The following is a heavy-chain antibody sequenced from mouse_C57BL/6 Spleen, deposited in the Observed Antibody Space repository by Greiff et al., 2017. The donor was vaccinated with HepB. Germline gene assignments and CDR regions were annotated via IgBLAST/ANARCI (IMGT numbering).Heavy chain of an antibody. CDR3: TRARNYYGSTWYFDV. V-gene: IGHV5-9-1*02. D-gene: IGHD1-1*01. J-gene: IGHJ1*03. Sequence: VKVVESGEGLVKPGGSLKLSCAASGFTFSSYAMSWVRQTPEKRLEWVAYISSGGDYIYYADTVKGRFTISRDNARNTLYLQMSSLKSEDTAMYYCTRARNYYGSTWYFDVWGTGTTVTVSS. CDR1: GFTFSSYA. CDR2: ISSGGDYI.